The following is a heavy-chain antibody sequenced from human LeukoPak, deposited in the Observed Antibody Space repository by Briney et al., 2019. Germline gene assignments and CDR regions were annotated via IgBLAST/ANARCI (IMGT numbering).Heavy chain of an antibody. D-gene: IGHD3-22*01. CDR2: IYSGGST. J-gene: IGHJ4*02. Sequence: PGGSLRLSCAASGFTVRSNYMSWVRQAPGKGLEWVSVIYSGGSTYYADSVKGRFTISRDNSKNTLYLQMNSLRAEDTAVYYCARVDYYDSSGYYPALGYWGQGTLVTVSS. CDR3: ARVDYYDSSGYYPALGY. CDR1: GFTVRSNY. V-gene: IGHV3-53*01.